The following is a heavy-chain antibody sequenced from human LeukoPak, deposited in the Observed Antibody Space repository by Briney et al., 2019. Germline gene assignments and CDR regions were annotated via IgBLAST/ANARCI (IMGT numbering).Heavy chain of an antibody. Sequence: GGSLRLSCAASGFTFSSYWMSWVRQAPGKGLEWVANIKQDGSEKYYVDSVKGRFTISRDNAKNSLYLQMNSLRAEDTAVYYCARNQWLVASRSRWFDPWGQGTLVTVSS. J-gene: IGHJ5*02. CDR1: GFTFSSYW. D-gene: IGHD6-19*01. CDR2: IKQDGSEK. V-gene: IGHV3-7*01. CDR3: ARNQWLVASRSRWFDP.